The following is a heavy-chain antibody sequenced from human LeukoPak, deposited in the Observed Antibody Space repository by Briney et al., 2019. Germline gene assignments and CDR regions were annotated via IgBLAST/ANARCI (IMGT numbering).Heavy chain of an antibody. CDR2: ISWNSGSI. V-gene: IGHV3-9*01. J-gene: IGHJ4*02. Sequence: PGGSLRLSCAASGFTFDDYAMHWVRHAPGKGLEWVSGISWNSGSIVYADSVKGRFTISRDNAKNSLYLQMNSLRAEDTALYYCAKGLGGVAAPTRSFDYWGQGTLVTVSS. CDR3: AKGLGGVAAPTRSFDY. D-gene: IGHD2-15*01. CDR1: GFTFDDYA.